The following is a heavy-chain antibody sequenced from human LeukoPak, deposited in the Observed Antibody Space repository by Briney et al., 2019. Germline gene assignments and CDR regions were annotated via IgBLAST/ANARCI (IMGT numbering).Heavy chain of an antibody. V-gene: IGHV1-8*01. J-gene: IGHJ6*03. CDR2: MNPNSGDT. CDR3: ARAGLGRAYYYYYYMDV. D-gene: IGHD1-26*01. CDR1: GYTFTSYD. Sequence: ASVKVSCKASGYTFTSYDINWVRQATGQGLEWMGWMNPNSGDTSYAQKFQGRVTMTRDTSTSTVYMELSSLRSEDTAVYYCARAGLGRAYYYYYYMDVWGKGTTVTVSS.